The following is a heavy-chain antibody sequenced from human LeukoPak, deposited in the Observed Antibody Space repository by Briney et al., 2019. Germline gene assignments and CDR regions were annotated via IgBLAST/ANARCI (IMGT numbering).Heavy chain of an antibody. J-gene: IGHJ3*02. CDR2: INSDGSIK. Sequence: GGSLRLSCAASGYTFSTYWMHWVRQVPGKGLVWVSRINSDGSIKTYADSVKGRFTISRDNAKNSLYLQMNSLRAEDTALYHCAREGYYYDSKGAFDIWGQGTMVTVSS. D-gene: IGHD3-22*01. CDR3: AREGYYYDSKGAFDI. CDR1: GYTFSTYW. V-gene: IGHV3-74*01.